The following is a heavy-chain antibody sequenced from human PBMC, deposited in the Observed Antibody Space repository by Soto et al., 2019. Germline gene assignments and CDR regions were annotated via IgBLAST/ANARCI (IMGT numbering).Heavy chain of an antibody. CDR3: ATGYSSSWNYTLAY. J-gene: IGHJ4*02. D-gene: IGHD6-13*01. Sequence: GGSLRLSCAASGFTFSTYWMHWARQAPGKGLVWVSRSNSDGSSTSYADSVKGRFTISRDNAKNTLYLQMNSLRAEDTAVYYCATGYSSSWNYTLAYWGQGVLVTVSS. CDR2: SNSDGSST. CDR1: GFTFSTYW. V-gene: IGHV3-74*01.